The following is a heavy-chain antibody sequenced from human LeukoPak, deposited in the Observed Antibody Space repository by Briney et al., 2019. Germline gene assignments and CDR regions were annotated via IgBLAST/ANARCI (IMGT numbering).Heavy chain of an antibody. V-gene: IGHV1-2*02. CDR3: ARVGKSAASSY. CDR2: INPNSGGT. CDR1: GYTFTGPY. J-gene: IGHJ4*02. Sequence: GASVKVSCKASGYTFTGPYIHWMRQAPGQGLEWMGWINPNSGGTKYAQKFQGRVTVTRDTSTNTAYMELSGLRSEDTAVYYCARVGKSAASSYWGQGTLVTVSS. D-gene: IGHD2-15*01.